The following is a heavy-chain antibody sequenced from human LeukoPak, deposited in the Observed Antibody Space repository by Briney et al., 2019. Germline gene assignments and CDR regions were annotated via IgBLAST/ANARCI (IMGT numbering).Heavy chain of an antibody. CDR2: VSPSHTTR. D-gene: IGHD3-3*02. J-gene: IGHJ3*02. CDR1: GYTFRQYS. V-gene: IGHV1-18*01. CDR3: ARDYILPLETDNGDGFAM. Sequence: ASVKVSCKASGYTFRQYSISWVRQAPGKGFEWMGWVSPSHTTRVYAQEFQGRVTMTADTNTNTVSMELRSLRFDDTAVYFCARDYILPLETDNGDGFAMWGQGTVVTVSS.